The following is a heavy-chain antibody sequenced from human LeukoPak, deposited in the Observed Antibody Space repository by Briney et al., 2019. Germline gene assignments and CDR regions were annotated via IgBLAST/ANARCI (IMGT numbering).Heavy chain of an antibody. CDR3: ARLSLKVLEWSPTKGKETHYFDY. CDR1: GYSISSGYY. J-gene: IGHJ4*02. CDR2: IYHSGNT. V-gene: IGHV4-38-2*02. Sequence: KPSETLSLTCTVSGYSISSGYYWGWIRQPPGKGLEWIGEIYHSGNTNYNPSLKSRVTILEDKSKNQLSLKLSSVTAADTAVYYCARLSLKVLEWSPTKGKETHYFDYWGQGTLVTVSS. D-gene: IGHD3-3*01.